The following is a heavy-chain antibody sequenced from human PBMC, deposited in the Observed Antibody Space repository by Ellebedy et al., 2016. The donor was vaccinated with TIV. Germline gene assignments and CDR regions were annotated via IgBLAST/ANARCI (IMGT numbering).Heavy chain of an antibody. D-gene: IGHD6-19*01. V-gene: IGHV3-53*01. J-gene: IGHJ4*02. Sequence: GESLKISCAASGFTVRGNYMRWVRQAPGRGLEWVSIIYSSGGTYYTGSATGRFTISRDNSKNTVYLQMNSLTAEDTAIYYCAGGISEAGTSLGFWGQGTLVTVSS. CDR3: AGGISEAGTSLGF. CDR2: IYSSGGT. CDR1: GFTVRGNY.